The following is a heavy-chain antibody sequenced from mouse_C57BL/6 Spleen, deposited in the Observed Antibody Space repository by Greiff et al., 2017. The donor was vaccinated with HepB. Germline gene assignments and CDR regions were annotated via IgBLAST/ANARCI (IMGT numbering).Heavy chain of an antibody. CDR3: ARDEDAMDY. J-gene: IGHJ4*01. CDR1: GFTFSSYA. CDR2: ISDGGSYT. Sequence: DVMLVESGGGLVKPGGSLKLSCAASGFTFSSYALSWVRQTPEKRLEWVATISDGGSYTYYPDNVKGRFTISRDNAKNNLYLQMSHLKSEDTAMYYCARDEDAMDYWGQGTSVTVSS. V-gene: IGHV5-4*01.